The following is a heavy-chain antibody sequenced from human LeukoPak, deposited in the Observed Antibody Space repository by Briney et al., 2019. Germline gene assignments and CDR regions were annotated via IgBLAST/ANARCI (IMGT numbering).Heavy chain of an antibody. V-gene: IGHV4-59*08. CDR1: GGSITSYY. CDR3: AARSSRGYNGYVI. Sequence: SETLSLTCTVSGGSITSYYWSWIRQPPGKGLEWIGYIYYSGSTNYNPSLKSRVTISVDTSKNQFSLKLSSVTAADTAVYYCAARSSRGYNGYVIWGQGTLVTVSS. J-gene: IGHJ4*02. CDR2: IYYSGST. D-gene: IGHD5-12*01.